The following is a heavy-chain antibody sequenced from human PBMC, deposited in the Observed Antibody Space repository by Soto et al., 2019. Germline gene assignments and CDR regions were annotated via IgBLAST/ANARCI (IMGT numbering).Heavy chain of an antibody. CDR3: VRQAGGASTPCDDY. V-gene: IGHV1-8*01. D-gene: IGHD2-15*01. CDR2: VNPDTGDT. J-gene: IGHJ4*02. CDR1: GYTFVAFD. Sequence: QVQLVQSGAEVQKPGASVKVSCKASGYTFVAFDIAWVRQASGQGLAWVGWVNPDTGDTAYKREFPGRLSMTRDTSINTVYMELSSLTPDDTAMYFCVRQAGGASTPCDDYWGQGTLVTVSP.